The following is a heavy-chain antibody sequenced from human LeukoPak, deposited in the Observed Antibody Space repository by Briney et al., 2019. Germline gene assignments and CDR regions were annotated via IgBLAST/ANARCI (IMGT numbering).Heavy chain of an antibody. V-gene: IGHV3-30*18. CDR2: ISYDGSDI. CDR3: AKDRSSSWCIDY. Sequence: GGSLRLSCAASGFTFSSNGMHWVRQAPGKGLEWVAVISYDGSDIHYADSVKGRFTISRDNSKNTLFLRMNSLRAEDTAVYYCAKDRSSSWCIDYWGQGTLVTVSS. D-gene: IGHD6-13*01. J-gene: IGHJ4*02. CDR1: GFTFSSNG.